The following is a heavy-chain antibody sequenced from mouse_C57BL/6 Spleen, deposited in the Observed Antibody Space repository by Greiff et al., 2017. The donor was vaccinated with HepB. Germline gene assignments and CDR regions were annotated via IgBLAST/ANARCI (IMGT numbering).Heavy chain of an antibody. V-gene: IGHV1-52*01. CDR3: ARDEDYQRYFDV. J-gene: IGHJ1*03. CDR1: GYTFTSYW. Sequence: QVQLQQPGAELVRPGSSVKLSCKASGYTFTSYWMHWVKQRPIQGLEWIGNIDPSDSETHYNQKFKDKATLTVDKSSSTAYMQLSSLTSEDSAVYYCARDEDYQRYFDVWGTGTTVTVSS. CDR2: IDPSDSET. D-gene: IGHD2-4*01.